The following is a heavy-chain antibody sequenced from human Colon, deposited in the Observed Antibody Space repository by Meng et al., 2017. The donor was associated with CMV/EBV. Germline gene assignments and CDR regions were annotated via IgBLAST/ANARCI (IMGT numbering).Heavy chain of an antibody. Sequence: TCSVSSDSISGFYCNWIRQPPGKGLEWIGYISNSGRTNYNPSLKSRITMSEDTSRKQFSLRLTSVTAEDTAVYYCARDTEAEGTYFDYWGQGILVTVSS. V-gene: IGHV4-59*01. J-gene: IGHJ4*02. CDR1: SDSISGFY. CDR2: ISNSGRT. CDR3: ARDTEAEGTYFDY. D-gene: IGHD1-14*01.